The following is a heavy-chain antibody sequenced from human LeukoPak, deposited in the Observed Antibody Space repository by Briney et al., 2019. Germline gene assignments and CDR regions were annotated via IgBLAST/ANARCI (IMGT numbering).Heavy chain of an antibody. Sequence: SETLSLTCTVSGGSIFSYYWSWIRQPPGEGLEWIGNIFYSGSTYYNPSLKSRVTISVDTSKNQFSVKLSSVTAADTAIYYCARRGSSYYGSGSYWGAFDIWGQGTMVPVSS. V-gene: IGHV4-59*04. CDR1: GGSIFSYY. D-gene: IGHD3-10*01. CDR2: IFYSGST. J-gene: IGHJ3*02. CDR3: ARRGSSYYGSGSYWGAFDI.